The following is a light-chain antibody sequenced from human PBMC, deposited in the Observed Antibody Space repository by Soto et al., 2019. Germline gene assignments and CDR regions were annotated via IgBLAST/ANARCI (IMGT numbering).Light chain of an antibody. Sequence: EIIMTQSPATLSVSPGEGATLSCRTSHSISTNLAWYQHKRGQSPRLLIYGASPRATGVPARFSGSGSGAEFTLSISSLQSEDFAVYYCQQYNSWPTFGGGTKVEIK. CDR1: HSISTN. CDR2: GAS. V-gene: IGKV3-15*01. J-gene: IGKJ4*01. CDR3: QQYNSWPT.